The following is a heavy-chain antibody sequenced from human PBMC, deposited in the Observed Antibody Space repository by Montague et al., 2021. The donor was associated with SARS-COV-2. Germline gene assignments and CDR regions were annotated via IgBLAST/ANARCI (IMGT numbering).Heavy chain of an antibody. CDR1: GGSISSSSYY. D-gene: IGHD6-13*01. CDR2: IYYSGST. J-gene: IGHJ6*02. Sequence: SETLSLTCTVTGGSISSSSYYWGWIRQPPGKGLEWIGSIYYSGSTYYKPSLKSRVTISVDTSKNQFSLKLSSATAADTAVYYCARVGRQQLVRLSGMDVWGQGTTVTVSS. V-gene: IGHV4-39*07. CDR3: ARVGRQQLVRLSGMDV.